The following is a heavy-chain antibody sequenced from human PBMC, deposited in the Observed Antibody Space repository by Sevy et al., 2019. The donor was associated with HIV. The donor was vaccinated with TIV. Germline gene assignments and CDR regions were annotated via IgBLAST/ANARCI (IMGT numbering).Heavy chain of an antibody. CDR3: ATSIATRIYCYFDL. CDR2: TYYRGST. J-gene: IGHJ2*01. CDR1: GASISSYY. D-gene: IGHD6-6*01. V-gene: IGHV4-59*01. Sequence: SETLSLTCTVSGASISSYYWSWIRQPPGKGLEWIGNTYYRGSTNYNPSLKSRVSISVDTSKNQFSLKLSSVTAADTAVYYCATSIATRIYCYFDLWGRGTLVTVSS.